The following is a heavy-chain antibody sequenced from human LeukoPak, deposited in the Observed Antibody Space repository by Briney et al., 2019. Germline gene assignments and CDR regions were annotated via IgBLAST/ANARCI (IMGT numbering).Heavy chain of an antibody. V-gene: IGHV4-59*01. J-gene: IGHJ4*02. CDR2: IYYSGST. Sequence: SETLSLTCTVSGGSISPYYWSWIRQPPGKGREWIGYIYYSGSTNYNPSLKSRVTISVDTSKNQFSLQLSSVTAADTAVYYCARSKPGWQGLYFDYWGQGTLVTVSS. CDR1: GGSISPYY. CDR3: ARSKPGWQGLYFDY. D-gene: IGHD6-19*01.